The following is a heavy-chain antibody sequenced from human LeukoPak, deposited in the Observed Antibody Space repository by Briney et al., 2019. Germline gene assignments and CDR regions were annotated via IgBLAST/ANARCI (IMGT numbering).Heavy chain of an antibody. V-gene: IGHV3-64*04. CDR2: ISSNGGSS. Sequence: GGSLRLSCSASGFIFSSYAMHWVRQAPGKGLKYVSAISSNGGSSYYADSVKGRFTISRDNSKNTLFLQMNCLRAEDTAVYYCARDGIVGATRGDYWGQGTLVTVSS. CDR3: ARDGIVGATRGDY. D-gene: IGHD1-26*01. CDR1: GFIFSSYA. J-gene: IGHJ4*02.